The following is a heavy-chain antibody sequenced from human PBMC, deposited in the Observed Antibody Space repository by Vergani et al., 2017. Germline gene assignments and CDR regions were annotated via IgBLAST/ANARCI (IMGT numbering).Heavy chain of an antibody. CDR1: GYTFTGYY. CDR3: ARGGPRWLQPSAGDAFDI. Sequence: QVQLVQSGAEVKKPGASVKVSCKASGYTFTGYYMHWVRQAPGQGLEWMGGIIPIFGTANYAQKFQGRVTITADESTSTAYMELSSLRSEDTAVYYCARGGPRWLQPSAGDAFDIWGQGTMVTVSS. D-gene: IGHD5-24*01. J-gene: IGHJ3*02. CDR2: IIPIFGTA. V-gene: IGHV1-69*01.